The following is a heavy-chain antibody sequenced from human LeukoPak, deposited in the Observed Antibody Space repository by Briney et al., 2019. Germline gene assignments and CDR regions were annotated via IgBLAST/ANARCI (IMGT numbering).Heavy chain of an antibody. CDR3: ATLGTSSDY. CDR1: GFTFSSQG. V-gene: IGHV3-23*01. CDR2: ISGSGDNT. J-gene: IGHJ4*02. D-gene: IGHD1-1*01. Sequence: PGGSLRLSCAASGFTFSSQGMTWVRQAPGKGLEWVSGISGSGDNTYYGDSVKGRFTISRDNSKNTLYLQMNSLRAEDTAVYYCATLGTSSDYWGQGTLVTVSS.